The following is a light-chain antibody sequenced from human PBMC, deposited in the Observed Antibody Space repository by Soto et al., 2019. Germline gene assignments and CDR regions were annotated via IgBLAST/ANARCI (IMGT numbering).Light chain of an antibody. Sequence: EIVLTQSPGTLSLSPGERVMVSCRASQTINSKFLAWYQQKHGQAPRLLIYATSYRATGTPEKFSGSGSGTDFTLTINRLETADGAVYFCQQYGCSPFTFGTETRVDI. V-gene: IGKV3-20*01. J-gene: IGKJ3*01. CDR3: QQYGCSPFT. CDR1: QTINSKF. CDR2: ATS.